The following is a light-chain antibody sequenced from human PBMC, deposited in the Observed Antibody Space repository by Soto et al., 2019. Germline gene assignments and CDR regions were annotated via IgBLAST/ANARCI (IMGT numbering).Light chain of an antibody. V-gene: IGKV1-39*01. CDR2: AAS. J-gene: IGKJ5*01. CDR3: QQSSSALIT. CDR1: QSISTY. Sequence: DIQMTQSPSSLSASVGDRVTITCRASQSISTYINWYQQKSGKAPKLLIYAASSLQSGVPSRFSGSGSGTDFTLTISSLQPEDFATYYCQQSSSALITFGQGTRLDIK.